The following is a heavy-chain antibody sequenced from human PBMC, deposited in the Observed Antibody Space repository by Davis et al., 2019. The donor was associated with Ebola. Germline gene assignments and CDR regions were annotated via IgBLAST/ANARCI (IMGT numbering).Heavy chain of an antibody. V-gene: IGHV3-64D*06. CDR1: GFTFSSYA. J-gene: IGHJ4*02. D-gene: IGHD3-22*01. CDR2: IINNGGGT. CDR3: VKRPSDSGGNYYEGYFDH. Sequence: GESLKISCSASGFTFSSYAMHWVRQAPGKGLEYVSSIINNGGGTHYADSVKGRFTISRDNSKNTLYLQMSSLTTEDTAVYYCVKRPSDSGGNYYEGYFDHWGLGTLVIVSS.